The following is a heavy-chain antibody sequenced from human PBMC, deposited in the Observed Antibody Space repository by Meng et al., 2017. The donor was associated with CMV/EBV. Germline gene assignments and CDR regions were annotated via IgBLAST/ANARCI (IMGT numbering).Heavy chain of an antibody. CDR2: IKSKTDGGTT. Sequence: GESLKISCAASGFTFSSYGMHWVRQAPGKGLEWVGRIKSKTDGGTTDYAAPVKGRFTISRDDSKNTLYLQMNSLKTEDTAVYYCTTSISSGWGFDYWGQGTLVTVSS. CDR1: GFTFSSYG. D-gene: IGHD6-19*01. J-gene: IGHJ4*02. CDR3: TTSISSGWGFDY. V-gene: IGHV3-15*01.